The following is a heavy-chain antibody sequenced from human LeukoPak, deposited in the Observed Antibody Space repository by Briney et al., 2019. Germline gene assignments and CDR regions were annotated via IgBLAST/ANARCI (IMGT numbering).Heavy chain of an antibody. CDR2: IYSTGSS. V-gene: IGHV4-4*07. J-gene: IGHJ5*02. CDR3: ARDRWFDT. CDR1: GGSMSRYY. Sequence: PSETLSLTCTVSGGSMSRYYWSWIRQAAGKAPEWIGRIYSTGSSDYNPSLQSRVTMSVDTSKNQFSLNVSTVTAADTAIHYCARDRWFDTWGQGTLVTVSP.